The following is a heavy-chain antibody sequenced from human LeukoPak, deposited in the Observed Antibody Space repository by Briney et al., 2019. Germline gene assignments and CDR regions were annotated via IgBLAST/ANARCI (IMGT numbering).Heavy chain of an antibody. Sequence: GGSLRLSCAASGFTFDDYGMSWVRQAPGKGLEWGSGINWNGGSTGYADSVKGRFTISRDNAKNSLYMQMNNLRAEDTALYHCAKGQRWELPLDYWGQGTLVTVSS. J-gene: IGHJ4*02. CDR2: INWNGGST. CDR1: GFTFDDYG. D-gene: IGHD2-15*01. CDR3: AKGQRWELPLDY. V-gene: IGHV3-20*01.